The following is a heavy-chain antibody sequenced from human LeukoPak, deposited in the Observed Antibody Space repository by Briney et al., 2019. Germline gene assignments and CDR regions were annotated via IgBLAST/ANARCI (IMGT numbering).Heavy chain of an antibody. V-gene: IGHV4-39*01. CDR2: IYYSGST. CDR3: ARPQRSLRYFDWLTVGAFDI. D-gene: IGHD3-9*01. J-gene: IGHJ3*02. Sequence: PSETLSLTCTVSGGSISSSSYYWGWVRQPPGKGLEWIGSIYYSGSTYYNPSLKSRVTISVDTSKNQFSLKLSSVTAADTAVYYCARPQRSLRYFDWLTVGAFDIWGQGTMVTVSS. CDR1: GGSISSSSYY.